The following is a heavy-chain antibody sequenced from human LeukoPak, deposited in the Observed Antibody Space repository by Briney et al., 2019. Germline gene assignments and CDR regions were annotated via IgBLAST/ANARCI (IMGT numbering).Heavy chain of an antibody. Sequence: SETLSLTCAVYGGSFSGYYWSWIRQPPGKGLEWIGEINHSGSTNYNPSLKSRVTISVDTSKNQFSLKLSSVTAADTAVYYCARGSVTIFGVVIGNTNWFDPWGQGTLVTVSS. D-gene: IGHD3-3*01. V-gene: IGHV4-34*01. CDR3: ARGSVTIFGVVIGNTNWFDP. CDR1: GGSFSGYY. CDR2: INHSGST. J-gene: IGHJ5*02.